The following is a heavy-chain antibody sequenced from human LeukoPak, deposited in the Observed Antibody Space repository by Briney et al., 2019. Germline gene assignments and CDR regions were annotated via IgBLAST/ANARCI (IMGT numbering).Heavy chain of an antibody. V-gene: IGHV4-31*03. J-gene: IGHJ4*02. Sequence: TSSETLSLTCTVSGGSISSGGYYWSWIRQHPGKGLEWIGYIYYSGSTNYNPSLKSRVTISVDTSKNQFSLKLSSVTAADTAVYYCARGYGEYSGYDYVYYFDYWGQGTLVTVSS. CDR1: GGSISSGGYY. CDR3: ARGYGEYSGYDYVYYFDY. CDR2: IYYSGST. D-gene: IGHD5-12*01.